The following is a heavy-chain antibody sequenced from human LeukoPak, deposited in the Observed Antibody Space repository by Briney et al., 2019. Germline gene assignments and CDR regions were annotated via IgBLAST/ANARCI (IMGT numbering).Heavy chain of an antibody. CDR2: MHTSGNT. J-gene: IGHJ4*02. V-gene: IGHV4-4*07. Sequence: SETLSLTCTVSGGSMGSNYWSWIRQPAGEGLEWIGRMHTSGNTNYNPSLKSRVTMSLDTSKNQVSLKLSSVTAADTAVYYCARDGGYSYGYYFDNWGQGTLVTVSS. D-gene: IGHD5-18*01. CDR1: GGSMGSNY. CDR3: ARDGGYSYGYYFDN.